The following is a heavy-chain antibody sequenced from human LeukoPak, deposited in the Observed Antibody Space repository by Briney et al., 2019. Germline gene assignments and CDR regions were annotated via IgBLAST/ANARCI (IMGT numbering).Heavy chain of an antibody. CDR1: GYTFTSYD. J-gene: IGHJ6*03. CDR3: ARGTIPYDFWSGYYSYYYYYYYMDV. CDR2: MNPNSGNT. V-gene: IGHV1-8*03. D-gene: IGHD3-3*01. Sequence: ASVKVSCKASGYTFTSYDINWVRQATGQGLEWMGWMNPNSGNTGYAQKFQGRVTITRNTSISTAYMELSSLRSEDTAVYYCARGTIPYDFWSGYYSYYYYYYYMDVWGKGTTVTVSS.